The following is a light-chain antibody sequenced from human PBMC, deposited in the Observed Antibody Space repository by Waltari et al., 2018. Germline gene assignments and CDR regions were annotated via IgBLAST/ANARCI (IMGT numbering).Light chain of an antibody. V-gene: IGLV1-44*01. Sequence: QSVLTQPPSVSGAPGQRVTISCSGSSSNIGGNTLNWYQQLPGRAPKPLIYNGKRRPSGVPDRFSESKSGTSDSLAITGLQSEDEADYYCATWDDSLSGPVFGGGTKLTVL. CDR3: ATWDDSLSGPV. CDR1: SSNIGGNT. CDR2: NGK. J-gene: IGLJ3*02.